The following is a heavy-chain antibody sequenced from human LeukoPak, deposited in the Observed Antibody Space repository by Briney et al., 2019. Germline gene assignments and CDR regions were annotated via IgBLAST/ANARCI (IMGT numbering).Heavy chain of an antibody. D-gene: IGHD1-26*01. CDR2: ISSSGSYI. CDR1: GFTFSDYY. V-gene: IGHV3-11*04. J-gene: IGHJ4*02. CDR3: ARGGHDGTYYLSY. Sequence: GGSLRLSCAASGFTFSDYYMSWIRQTPGRGLEWVSSISSSGSYIYYADSVKGRFTVSRDNAKNSLSLQMNSLRAEDTAVYYCARGGHDGTYYLSYWGQGTLVTVSS.